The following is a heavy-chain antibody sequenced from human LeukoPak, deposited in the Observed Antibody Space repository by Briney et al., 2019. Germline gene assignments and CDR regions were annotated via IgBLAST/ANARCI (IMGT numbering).Heavy chain of an antibody. CDR2: IRYDGNIQ. Sequence: GGSLRLSCAVAGFPFGSYAMHWARQAPGKGLEWVAFIRYDGNIQYYADSVKGRFTISRDNSKDTLYLQMSSLRAEDTAVYYCATIAMAGPFDYWGQGTLVTGSS. CDR1: GFPFGSYA. V-gene: IGHV3-30*02. CDR3: ATIAMAGPFDY. J-gene: IGHJ4*02. D-gene: IGHD6-19*01.